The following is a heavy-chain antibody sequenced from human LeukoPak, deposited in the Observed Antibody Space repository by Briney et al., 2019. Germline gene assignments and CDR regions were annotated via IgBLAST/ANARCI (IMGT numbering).Heavy chain of an antibody. CDR2: IYYSGST. CDR1: GGSISSYY. Sequence: SETLSLTCTVSGGSISSYYWSWIRQPPGKGLEWIGYIYYSGSTNYNPSLKSRVTISVDTSKNQFSLKLSSVTAADTAVYYCARDVMGLWFGELLPSNWFDPWGQGTLVTVSS. J-gene: IGHJ5*02. D-gene: IGHD3-10*01. CDR3: ARDVMGLWFGELLPSNWFDP. V-gene: IGHV4-59*12.